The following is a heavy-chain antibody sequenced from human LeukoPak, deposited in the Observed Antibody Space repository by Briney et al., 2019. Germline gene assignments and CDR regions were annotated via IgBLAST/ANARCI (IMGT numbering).Heavy chain of an antibody. Sequence: GGCLRLSCAASGFTVSRNNLIWVRQPPGKGLEWVSVIYSGDSTYYAESVQGRFTISRDRTKNTVYLQMNSLRAEDTAVYYCASGGHGGGWSNFEYWGQGTLVTVSS. D-gene: IGHD6-19*01. J-gene: IGHJ4*02. CDR2: IYSGDST. CDR3: ASGGHGGGWSNFEY. CDR1: GFTVSRNN. V-gene: IGHV3-53*01.